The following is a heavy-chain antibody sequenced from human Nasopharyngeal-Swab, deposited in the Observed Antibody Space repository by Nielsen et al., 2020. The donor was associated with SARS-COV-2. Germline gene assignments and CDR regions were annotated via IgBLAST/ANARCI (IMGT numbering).Heavy chain of an antibody. D-gene: IGHD2-15*01. J-gene: IGHJ6*02. V-gene: IGHV3-48*02. CDR3: ARDSSVAYSMDV. CDR2: ISGGSRAI. Sequence: VREAPGKGLEWVSYISGGSRAIYYADSVKGRFTISRDNGKNSLYLQMSSLRDEDTAVYYCARDSSVAYSMDVWGQGTTVTVSS.